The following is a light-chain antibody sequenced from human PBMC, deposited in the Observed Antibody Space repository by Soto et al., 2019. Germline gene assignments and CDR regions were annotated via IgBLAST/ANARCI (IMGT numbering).Light chain of an antibody. CDR1: QTISNT. Sequence: EVVMTQSPATLSVSPGDKVSLSCRANQTISNTLAWYQQKPGQAPRLLIYGASNRATGIPDRFSGSGSGTDFTLTISRLEPEDFAVYYCQQYGSSGTFGQGTKV. CDR2: GAS. V-gene: IGKV3-20*01. CDR3: QQYGSSGT. J-gene: IGKJ1*01.